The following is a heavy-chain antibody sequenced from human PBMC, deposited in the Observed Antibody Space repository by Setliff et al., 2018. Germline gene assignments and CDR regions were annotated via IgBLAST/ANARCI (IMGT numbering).Heavy chain of an antibody. V-gene: IGHV4-39*01. J-gene: IGHJ4*02. D-gene: IGHD3-3*01. Sequence: PSETLSLTCSASGVDVIERLYYWSWVRQSPGKGLEWIGTRYYTGTTFYNPSLESRVAVSLDASEKKFSLNLRSVTTADTAVYYCARHFYPPDFFAHWGQGLLVTGSS. CDR1: GVDVIERLYY. CDR2: RYYTGTT. CDR3: ARHFYPPDFFAH.